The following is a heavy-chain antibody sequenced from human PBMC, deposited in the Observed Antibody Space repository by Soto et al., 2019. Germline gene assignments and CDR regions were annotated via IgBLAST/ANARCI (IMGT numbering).Heavy chain of an antibody. D-gene: IGHD6-19*01. CDR2: ISYDGSNK. CDR3: AKALRIAVAVSGPSDY. J-gene: IGHJ4*02. Sequence: GGSLRLSCAASGFTFSSYGMHWVRQAPGKGLEWVAVISYDGSNKYYADSVKGRFTISRDNSKNTLYLQMNSLRAEDTAVYYCAKALRIAVAVSGPSDYWGQGTLVTVSS. V-gene: IGHV3-30*18. CDR1: GFTFSSYG.